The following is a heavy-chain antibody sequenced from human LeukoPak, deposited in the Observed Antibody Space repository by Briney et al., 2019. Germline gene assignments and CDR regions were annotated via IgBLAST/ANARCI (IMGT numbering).Heavy chain of an antibody. J-gene: IGHJ4*02. Sequence: WVRQAPGKGLEWIGSIYYSGSTYYNPSLKSRVTISVDTSKNQFSLKLSSVTAADTAVYYCARVGQFGESYYFDYWGQGTLVTVSS. CDR2: IYYSGST. V-gene: IGHV4-39*07. D-gene: IGHD3-10*01. CDR3: ARVGQFGESYYFDY.